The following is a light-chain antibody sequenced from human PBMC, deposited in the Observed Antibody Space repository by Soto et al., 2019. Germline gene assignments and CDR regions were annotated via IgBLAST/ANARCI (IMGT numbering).Light chain of an antibody. Sequence: DIVMTQSPLSLPVTPGEPASISCRSSQSLLHTNGKTYMDWYLQKPGQSPQLLIYLGSNRAAGVPDRVSGSGSGTDFSLKISRVEAEDVGLYYCMQALQTPITFGQGTRLQIK. CDR2: LGS. J-gene: IGKJ5*01. V-gene: IGKV2-28*01. CDR3: MQALQTPIT. CDR1: QSLLHTNGKTY.